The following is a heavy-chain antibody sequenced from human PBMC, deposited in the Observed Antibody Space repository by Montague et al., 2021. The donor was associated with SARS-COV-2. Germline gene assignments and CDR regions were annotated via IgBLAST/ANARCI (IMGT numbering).Heavy chain of an antibody. CDR2: IFRDADK. J-gene: IGHJ5*02. D-gene: IGHD3-3*01. CDR1: GFSLSTTGVG. Sequence: PALVKPTQTLTLTCTFPGFSLSTTGVGVGWIRQPPGKALEWLALIFRDADKRYSPSLKTRLAITKDTSKNQVVLTMTNMDPVDTATYYRAHRRDIYAVWSGYYAGKKYDAFNGFDPWGQGTLVTVSS. V-gene: IGHV2-5*02. CDR3: AHRRDIYAVWSGYYAGKKYDAFNGFDP.